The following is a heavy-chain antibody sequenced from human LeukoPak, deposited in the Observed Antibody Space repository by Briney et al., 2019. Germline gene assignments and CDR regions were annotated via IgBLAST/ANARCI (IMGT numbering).Heavy chain of an antibody. CDR3: ASRDTAMVIDDDY. Sequence: ASVKVSCKASGYTFTSYGISWVRQAPGQGLEWMGWISAYNGNTNYAQKFQGRVTITADKSTSTAYMELSSLRSEDTAVYYCASRDTAMVIDDDYWGQGTLVTVSS. CDR1: GYTFTSYG. V-gene: IGHV1-18*01. CDR2: ISAYNGNT. J-gene: IGHJ4*02. D-gene: IGHD5-18*01.